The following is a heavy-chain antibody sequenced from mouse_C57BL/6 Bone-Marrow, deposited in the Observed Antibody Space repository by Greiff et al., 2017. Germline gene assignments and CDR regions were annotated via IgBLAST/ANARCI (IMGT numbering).Heavy chain of an antibody. CDR2: IYPGDGDT. J-gene: IGHJ2*01. Sequence: VQLQQSGPELVKPGASVKISCKASGYAFSSSWMNWVKQRPGKGLEWIGRIYPGDGDTNYNGKFKGKATLTADKSSSTAYMQLSSLTSEDSAVYFCIYYGYDEIDYWGQGTTLTVSS. CDR3: IYYGYDEIDY. V-gene: IGHV1-82*01. CDR1: GYAFSSSW. D-gene: IGHD2-2*01.